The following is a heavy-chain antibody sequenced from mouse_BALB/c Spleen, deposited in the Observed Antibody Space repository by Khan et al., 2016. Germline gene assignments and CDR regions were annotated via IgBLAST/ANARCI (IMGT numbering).Heavy chain of an antibody. Sequence: EVELVESGGGLVQPGGSRKLSCAASGFTFSSFGMHWVRQAPEKGLEWVAYISSGSSTIYYADTVKGRFTIPRDNPKNTLFLQMTSLRSEDSAMXYCARKGARNSDAMDYWGQGTSVTVSS. CDR3: ARKGARNSDAMDY. J-gene: IGHJ4*01. V-gene: IGHV5-17*02. CDR2: ISSGSSTI. CDR1: GFTFSSFG.